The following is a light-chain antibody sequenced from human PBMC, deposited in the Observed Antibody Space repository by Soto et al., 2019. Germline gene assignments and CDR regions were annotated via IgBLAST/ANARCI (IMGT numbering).Light chain of an antibody. CDR2: KAS. J-gene: IGKJ2*01. V-gene: IGKV1-5*03. Sequence: DIQMTQSPSPLSASVGDRVTISCRASQNVYTWLAWYQQKPGKAPKFLIYKASVLETGVPSRFSGNGSGTEFTLTISSLQPDDFATYYCQQYSRLYTFGQGTKLEIK. CDR1: QNVYTW. CDR3: QQYSRLYT.